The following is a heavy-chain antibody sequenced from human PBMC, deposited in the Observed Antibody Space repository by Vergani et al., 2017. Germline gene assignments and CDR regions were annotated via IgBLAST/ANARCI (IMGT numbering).Heavy chain of an antibody. J-gene: IGHJ3*02. V-gene: IGHV3-9*01. CDR3: AKDISRGSRAREDAFDI. CDR2: ISWNSGSI. D-gene: IGHD3-16*01. CDR1: GFTFDDYA. Sequence: EVQLVESGGGLVQPGRSLRLSCAASGFTFDDYAMHWVRQAPGKGLEWVSGISWNSGSIGYADSVKGRFTISRDNAKNSLYLQMNSLRAEDTALYYCAKDISRGSRAREDAFDIWGQGTMVTGSS.